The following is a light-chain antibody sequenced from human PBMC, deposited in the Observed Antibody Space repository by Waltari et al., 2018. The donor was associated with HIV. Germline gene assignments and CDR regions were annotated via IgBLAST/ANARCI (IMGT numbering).Light chain of an antibody. CDR3: QQGYRTPYS. CDR1: QSISTY. CDR2: GAS. Sequence: VGDRVTITCRASQSISTYLNWYQQKPGKAPTLLIYGASSLQSGVPSRFSGSGSGTDFTLTISSLQPEDFANYYCQQGYRTPYSFGQGTKLEI. V-gene: IGKV1-39*01. J-gene: IGKJ2*03.